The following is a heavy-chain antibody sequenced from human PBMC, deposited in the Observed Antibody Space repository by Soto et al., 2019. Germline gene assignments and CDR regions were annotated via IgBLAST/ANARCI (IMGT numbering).Heavy chain of an antibody. Sequence: GESLKISCKGSGYSFTSYWISWVRQMPGKGLEWMGRIDPSDSYTNYSPSFQGHVTISADKSISTAYLQWSSLKASDTAMYYCALYGYGDSATRYYYYYGMDVWGQGTTVTVSS. D-gene: IGHD4-17*01. CDR2: IDPSDSYT. J-gene: IGHJ6*02. CDR1: GYSFTSYW. CDR3: ALYGYGDSATRYYYYYGMDV. V-gene: IGHV5-10-1*01.